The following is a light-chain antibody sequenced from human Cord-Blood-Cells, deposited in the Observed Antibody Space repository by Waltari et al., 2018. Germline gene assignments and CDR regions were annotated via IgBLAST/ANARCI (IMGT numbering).Light chain of an antibody. Sequence: SYELTQPPSVPVSPGQTASIPCSGDKRRDKYACWYQQKPGQSPVLVIYQDSKRPSGIPERFSGSNSGNTATLTISGTQAMDEADYYCQAWDSSTVVFGGGTKLTVL. CDR3: QAWDSSTVV. CDR2: QDS. J-gene: IGLJ2*01. V-gene: IGLV3-1*01. CDR1: KRRDKY.